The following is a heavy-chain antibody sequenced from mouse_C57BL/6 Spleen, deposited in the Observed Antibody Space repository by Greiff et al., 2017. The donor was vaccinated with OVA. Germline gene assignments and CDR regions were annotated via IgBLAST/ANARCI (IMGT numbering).Heavy chain of an antibody. J-gene: IGHJ1*03. Sequence: EVQGVESGGGLVKPGGSLKLSCAASGYTFSDYGMHWVRQAPEKGLEWVAYISSGSSTIYYADTVKGRFTISRDNAKNTLILQMTSLRSEDTAMYYCARVDDYGSSSPYLYYDVWGTGTTVSVSS. CDR2: ISSGSSTI. CDR1: GYTFSDYG. D-gene: IGHD1-1*01. V-gene: IGHV5-17*01. CDR3: ARVDDYGSSSPYLYYDV.